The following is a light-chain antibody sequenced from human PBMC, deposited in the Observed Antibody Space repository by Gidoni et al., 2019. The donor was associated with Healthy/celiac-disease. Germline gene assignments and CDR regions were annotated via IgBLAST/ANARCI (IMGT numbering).Light chain of an antibody. CDR2: AAY. V-gene: IGKV1-39*01. Sequence: IQMTEYPSSLSASVGDRVTITCRASQSISSYLNGYQQKPGKAPQLLLYAAYSLQSGVPSRFSGSGSGTDFTLTISSLQPEDFATYYCQQSYSTAWTFGQGTKVEIK. CDR3: QQSYSTAWT. J-gene: IGKJ1*01. CDR1: QSISSY.